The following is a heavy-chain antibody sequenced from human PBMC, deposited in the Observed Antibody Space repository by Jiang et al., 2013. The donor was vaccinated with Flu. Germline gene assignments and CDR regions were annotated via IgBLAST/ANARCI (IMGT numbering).Heavy chain of an antibody. Sequence: SVKVSCKASGYTFTSSDINWVRQATGQGLEWMGWMNPNSGDTGYVEKFRGRVTMTRNTSISTAYMELSSLTSEDTAVYFCAREHSTANSPDYWGQGTLVTVSS. CDR2: MNPNSGDT. CDR3: AREHSTANSPDY. CDR1: GYTFTSSD. V-gene: IGHV1-8*01. D-gene: IGHD1-26*01. J-gene: IGHJ4*02.